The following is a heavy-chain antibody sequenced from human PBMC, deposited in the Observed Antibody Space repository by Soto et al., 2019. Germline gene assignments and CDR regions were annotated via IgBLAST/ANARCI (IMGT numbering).Heavy chain of an antibody. CDR2: IYYSGST. Sequence: SETLSLTCTVSGGSISSYYWSWIRQPPGKGLEWIGYIYYSGSTNYNPSLKSRVTISVDTSKNQFSLKLSSVTAADTAVYYCARHFDDILTGYYDYWGQRTLVTVSS. CDR1: GGSISSYY. V-gene: IGHV4-59*08. CDR3: ARHFDDILTGYYDY. D-gene: IGHD3-9*01. J-gene: IGHJ4*02.